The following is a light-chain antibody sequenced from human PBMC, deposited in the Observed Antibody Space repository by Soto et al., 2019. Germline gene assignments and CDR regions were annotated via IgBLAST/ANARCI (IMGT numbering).Light chain of an antibody. CDR1: SSNTGAGYD. J-gene: IGLJ3*02. CDR3: QSYDSSLTVWV. CDR2: ANS. V-gene: IGLV1-40*01. Sequence: QSVLTQPPSVSGAPGQRVTISCTGRSSNTGAGYDVHWYQQFPGTVPKLLIYANSNRPSGVPDRFSGSKSGTSASLTITGLQAEDEADYYCQSYDSSLTVWVFGGGTKLTVL.